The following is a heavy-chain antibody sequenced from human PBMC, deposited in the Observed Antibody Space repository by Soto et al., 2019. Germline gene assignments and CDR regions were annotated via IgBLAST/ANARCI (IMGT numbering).Heavy chain of an antibody. CDR3: ARGAGYSYGPHRPRITYYFDY. J-gene: IGHJ4*02. CDR1: GGSFSGYY. V-gene: IGHV4-34*01. D-gene: IGHD5-18*01. Sequence: SETLSLTCAVYGGSFSGYYWSWIRQPPGKGLEWIGEINHSGSTNYNPSLKSRVTISVDTSKNQFSLKLSSVTAADTAVYYCARGAGYSYGPHRPRITYYFDYWGQGTLVTVSS. CDR2: INHSGST.